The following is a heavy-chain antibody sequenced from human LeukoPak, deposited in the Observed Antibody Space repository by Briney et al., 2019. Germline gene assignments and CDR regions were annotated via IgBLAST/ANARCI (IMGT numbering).Heavy chain of an antibody. CDR1: GGTFSSYA. CDR3: ARDYGDYTWYFDL. D-gene: IGHD4-17*01. Sequence: SVKVSCKASGGTFSSYAISWVRQAPGQGLEWMGGIIPIFGTANYAQKFQGRVTITADESTSTAYMGLSSLRSEDTAVYYCARDYGDYTWYFDLWGRGTLVTVSS. CDR2: IIPIFGTA. V-gene: IGHV1-69*13. J-gene: IGHJ2*01.